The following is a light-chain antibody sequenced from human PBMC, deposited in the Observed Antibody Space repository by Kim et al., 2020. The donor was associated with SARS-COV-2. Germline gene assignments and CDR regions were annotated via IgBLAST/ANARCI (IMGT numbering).Light chain of an antibody. V-gene: IGLV3-19*01. Sequence: ALGQTVRFTCQGDSLRTYYASWYQQKPGQAPILVIYGKNNRPSGIPDRFSGSSSGNTASLTVTGAQAVDEADYYCNSRDKSGDHVVFGGGTQLTVL. CDR1: SLRTYY. J-gene: IGLJ2*01. CDR3: NSRDKSGDHVV. CDR2: GKN.